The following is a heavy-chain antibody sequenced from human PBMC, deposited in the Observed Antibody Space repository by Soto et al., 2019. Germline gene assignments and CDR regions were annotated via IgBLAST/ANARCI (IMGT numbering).Heavy chain of an antibody. CDR2: IYYSGST. CDR3: ARDAMVRGSHGGFDY. V-gene: IGHV4-31*03. J-gene: IGHJ4*02. D-gene: IGHD3-10*01. Sequence: QVQLQESGPGLVKPSQTLSLTCTVSGGSISSGGYYWSWIRQHPGKGLEWIGYIYYSGSTYYNPSLNSRVTISVDTSKNQFSLKLSSVTAADMAVYYCARDAMVRGSHGGFDYWGQGTLVTVSS. CDR1: GGSISSGGYY.